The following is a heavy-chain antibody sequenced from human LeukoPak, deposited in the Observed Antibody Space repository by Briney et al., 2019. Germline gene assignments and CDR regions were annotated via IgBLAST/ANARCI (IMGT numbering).Heavy chain of an antibody. V-gene: IGHV1-46*01. D-gene: IGHD6-13*01. J-gene: IGHJ4*02. CDR2: INPSGGST. CDR3: ARERIAAAGFDY. CDR1: GYTFTSYY. Sequence: ASVKVSCTASGYTFTSYYMHWVRQAPGQGLEWMGIINPSGGSTSYAQKFQGRVTMTRDTSTSTVYMELSSLRSEDTAVYYCARERIAAAGFDYWGQGTLVTVSS.